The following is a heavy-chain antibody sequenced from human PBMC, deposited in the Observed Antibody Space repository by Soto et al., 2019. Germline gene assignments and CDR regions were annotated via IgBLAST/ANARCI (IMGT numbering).Heavy chain of an antibody. CDR3: ARDLGGYGDSNFDY. J-gene: IGHJ4*02. CDR2: IYYSGST. Sequence: SETLSLTCTVSGGSISGYYWSWIRQPPGKGLEWIGYIYYSGSTNYNPSLKSRVTISVDTSKNQFSLKLSSVTAADTAVYYCARDLGGYGDSNFDYWGQGTLVTVSS. V-gene: IGHV4-59*01. CDR1: GGSISGYY. D-gene: IGHD4-17*01.